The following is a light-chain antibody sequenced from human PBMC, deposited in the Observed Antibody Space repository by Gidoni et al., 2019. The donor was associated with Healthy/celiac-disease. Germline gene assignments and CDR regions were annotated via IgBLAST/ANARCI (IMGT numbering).Light chain of an antibody. CDR3: QQYNNWPPLT. CDR1: QSVSSN. V-gene: IGKV3-15*01. CDR2: GAS. J-gene: IGKJ4*01. Sequence: EIVMTQSPATLSVSPGERATLSCRASQSVSSNLAWYQQKPGQAPRLLIYGASTRATGIPARFSGSGSGTEFTLTISSLQSEDFAVYDCQQYNNWPPLTFGGXTKVEIK.